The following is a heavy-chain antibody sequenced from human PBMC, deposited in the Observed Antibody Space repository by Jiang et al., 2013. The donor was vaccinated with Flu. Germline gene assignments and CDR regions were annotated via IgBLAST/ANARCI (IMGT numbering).Heavy chain of an antibody. D-gene: IGHD3-22*01. J-gene: IGHJ4*02. V-gene: IGHV3-66*01. CDR2: IYSGGGT. CDR1: ITFSLYG. CDR3: ARDGGYYPYYFDY. Sequence: SGGGLVRXGGVPETLLCSLWITFSLYGVTWVRQAPGKGLEWVSVIYSGGGTYYADSVKGRFTISRDNSKNTLYLQMNSLRAEDTAVYYCARDGGYYPYYFDYWGQGTLVTVSS.